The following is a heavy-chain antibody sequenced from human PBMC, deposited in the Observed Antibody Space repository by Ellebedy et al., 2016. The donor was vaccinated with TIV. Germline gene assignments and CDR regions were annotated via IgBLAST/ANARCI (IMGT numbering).Heavy chain of an antibody. CDR1: GFYFEDYS. D-gene: IGHD6-19*01. CDR3: ARDAENIAVADNFDY. V-gene: IGHV3-20*04. Sequence: GGSLRLSCTASGFYFEDYSMSWVRQAPGKGLEWVSAIKWNGGNTDYVDSVKGRFTISRDNAKQSLYLQMNSLRAEDTAVYYCARDAENIAVADNFDYWGQGTLVTVSS. CDR2: IKWNGGNT. J-gene: IGHJ4*02.